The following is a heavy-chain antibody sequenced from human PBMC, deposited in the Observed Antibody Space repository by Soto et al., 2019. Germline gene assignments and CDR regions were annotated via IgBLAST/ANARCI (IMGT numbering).Heavy chain of an antibody. CDR2: ISGSGGST. V-gene: IGHV3-23*01. J-gene: IGHJ4*02. Sequence: EVQLLESGGGLVQPGGSLRLSCAASGFTFSSYVMSWVRQAPGKGLEWVSAISGSGGSTYYADSVKGRFTISRDNSKNTLYLQMNSLRVEDTAVYYCARPPEYSSGWVPFDCWGQGTLVTVSS. D-gene: IGHD6-19*01. CDR3: ARPPEYSSGWVPFDC. CDR1: GFTFSSYV.